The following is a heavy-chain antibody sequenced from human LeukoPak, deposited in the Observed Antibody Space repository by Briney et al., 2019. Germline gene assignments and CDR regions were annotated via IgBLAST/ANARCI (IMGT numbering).Heavy chain of an antibody. CDR1: GFAFSSYT. D-gene: IGHD2-21*02. J-gene: IGHJ4*02. Sequence: GGSLRLSCAASGFAFSSYTMAWVRQAPGKGLEWVSAITGSGGSTYYADSVKGRFTISRDNSKNTVHLQMNSLRADDTAVYYCAKKTSYCGGDCYPYYFDHWGQGTLVTVPS. CDR3: AKKTSYCGGDCYPYYFDH. V-gene: IGHV3-23*01. CDR2: ITGSGGST.